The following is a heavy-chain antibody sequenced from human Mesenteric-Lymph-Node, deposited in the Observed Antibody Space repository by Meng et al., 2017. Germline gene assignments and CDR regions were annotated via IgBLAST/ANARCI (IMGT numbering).Heavy chain of an antibody. D-gene: IGHD3-16*02. CDR3: ARVSHDYVWGSYRHVAFDI. J-gene: IGHJ3*02. CDR1: GFTFSDYW. CDR2: IKGDGSDK. Sequence: GESLKISCAASGFTFSDYWMSWVRQAPGKGLEWVAHIKGDGSDKKYVDSVKGRFIISRDNAKNSLYLEMNSLRAEDTAVYYCARVSHDYVWGSYRHVAFDIWGQGTVVTVSS. V-gene: IGHV3-7*01.